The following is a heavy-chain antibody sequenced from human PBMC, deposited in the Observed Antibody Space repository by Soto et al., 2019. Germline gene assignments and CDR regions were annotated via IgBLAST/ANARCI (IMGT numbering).Heavy chain of an antibody. D-gene: IGHD3-3*01. CDR3: ARETGYYGGYNWFDP. CDR2: IYYNGDT. Sequence: SETLSLTCTVSGGSISAAAYYWSWIRQLPGKGLEWIGYIYYNGDTYYNPSLERRVTISLDTSKNQFSLELTSVTAADTAVYYCARETGYYGGYNWFDPWGQGTLVTVSS. V-gene: IGHV4-31*03. CDR1: GGSISAAAYY. J-gene: IGHJ5*02.